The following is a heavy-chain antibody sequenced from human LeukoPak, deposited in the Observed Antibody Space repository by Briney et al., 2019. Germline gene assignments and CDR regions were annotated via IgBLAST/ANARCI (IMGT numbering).Heavy chain of an antibody. J-gene: IGHJ4*02. Sequence: SETLSLTCAVSGGSISSGGYSWSWIRQPPGRGLEWIGYIYHSGSTYYNPSLKSRVTISVDRSKNQFSLKLSSVTAADTAVYYCARSHSSSSREVDYWGQGTLVTVSS. V-gene: IGHV4-30-2*01. D-gene: IGHD6-6*01. CDR1: GGSISSGGYS. CDR2: IYHSGST. CDR3: ARSHSSSSREVDY.